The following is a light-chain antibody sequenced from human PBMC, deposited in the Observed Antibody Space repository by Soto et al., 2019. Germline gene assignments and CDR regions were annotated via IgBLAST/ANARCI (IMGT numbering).Light chain of an antibody. CDR1: ESVSS. CDR2: GAS. V-gene: IGKV3-20*01. CDR3: HYYGSSPRT. J-gene: IGKJ1*01. Sequence: EIVLTQSPGTLSLSPGERATLSCRASESVSSIAWYQQKPGKTPRLLIYGASSRATDIPDRFSGSGSGTDFTLTVSRLEPEDFAVYYCHYYGSSPRTFGQGTKVEAK.